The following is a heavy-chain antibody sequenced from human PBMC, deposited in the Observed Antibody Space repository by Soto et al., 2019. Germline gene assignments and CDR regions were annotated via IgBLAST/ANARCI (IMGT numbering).Heavy chain of an antibody. CDR3: ARDSVRYWRDGVCYQGYYYYAMDV. CDR2: IIPIFGTA. CDR1: GGTFSSYA. J-gene: IGHJ6*02. Sequence: QVQLVQSGAEVKKPGSSVKVSCKASGGTFSSYAISWVRQAPGQGLEWMGGIIPIFGTANYAQKFQGRVTITADESTSTAYMELSSLRSEDTAVYYCARDSVRYWRDGVCYQGYYYYAMDVWGQGTTVTVS. D-gene: IGHD2-8*01. V-gene: IGHV1-69*01.